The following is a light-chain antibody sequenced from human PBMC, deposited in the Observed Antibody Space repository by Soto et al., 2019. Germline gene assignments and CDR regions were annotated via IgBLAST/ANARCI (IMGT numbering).Light chain of an antibody. V-gene: IGKV4-1*01. CDR2: WAS. J-gene: IGKJ2*01. Sequence: EIVLTQSPDTLSLSPGERATLFCRASQSISTYLAWYQQKPGQPPKLLICWASTRESGVPDRFSGSGSGTDFTLTISSLQAEDVAVYYCQQYYSTPYTFGQGTKLEIK. CDR3: QQYYSTPYT. CDR1: QSISTY.